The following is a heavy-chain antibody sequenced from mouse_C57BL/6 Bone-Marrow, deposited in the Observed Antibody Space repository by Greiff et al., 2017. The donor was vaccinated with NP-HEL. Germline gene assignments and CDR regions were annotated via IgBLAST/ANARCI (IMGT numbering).Heavy chain of an antibody. CDR1: GFTFSDYY. Sequence: EVMLVESEGGLVQPGSSMKLSCTASGFTFSDYYMAWVRQVPEKGLEWVANINYDGSSTYYLDSLKSRFIISRDNAKNILYLQMSSLKSEDTATYYCARDRGSNYDYFDGWGKGTTLTVAS. D-gene: IGHD2-5*01. V-gene: IGHV5-16*01. CDR3: ARDRGSNYDYFDG. CDR2: INYDGSST. J-gene: IGHJ2*01.